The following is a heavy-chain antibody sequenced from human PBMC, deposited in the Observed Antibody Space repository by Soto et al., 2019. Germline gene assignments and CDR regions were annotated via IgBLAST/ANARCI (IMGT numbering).Heavy chain of an antibody. CDR3: ARDFLYPDSSGYYYIDY. D-gene: IGHD3-22*01. J-gene: IGHJ4*02. Sequence: PGGSLRLSCAASGFTFNSYWMHWVRQAPGKGPVWVSRISGDGSQTRYADSVQGRFTISRDNSKNTLYLQMNSLRVEDTAVYYCARDFLYPDSSGYYYIDYWGQGTLVTVSS. CDR2: ISGDGSQT. V-gene: IGHV3-74*01. CDR1: GFTFNSYW.